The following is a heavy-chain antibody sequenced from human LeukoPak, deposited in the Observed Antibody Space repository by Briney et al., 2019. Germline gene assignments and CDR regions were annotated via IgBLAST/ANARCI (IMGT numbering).Heavy chain of an antibody. CDR2: ISGSGGST. V-gene: IGHV3-23*01. D-gene: IGHD3-10*01. Sequence: GGSLRLSCAASGFTFSSYAMSWVRQAPGKGLEWVSAISGSGGSTYYADSVKGRFTISRDNSKVTLYLQMNSLRAEDTAVYYCAKFGAAHSYYYYYGMDVWGQGTTVTVSS. J-gene: IGHJ6*02. CDR3: AKFGAAHSYYYYYGMDV. CDR1: GFTFSSYA.